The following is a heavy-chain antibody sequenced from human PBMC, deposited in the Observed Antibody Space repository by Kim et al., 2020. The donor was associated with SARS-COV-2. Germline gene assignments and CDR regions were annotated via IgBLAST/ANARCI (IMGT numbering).Heavy chain of an antibody. V-gene: IGHV4-39*01. D-gene: IGHD3-22*01. Sequence: SETLSLTCTVSGGSISSSSYYWGWIRQPPGKGLEWIGSIYYSGSTYYNPSLKSRVTISVDTSKNQFSLKLSSVTAADTAVYYCARGLYDSSGYWTYWGQGTLVTVSS. CDR3: ARGLYDSSGYWTY. J-gene: IGHJ4*02. CDR2: IYYSGST. CDR1: GGSISSSSYY.